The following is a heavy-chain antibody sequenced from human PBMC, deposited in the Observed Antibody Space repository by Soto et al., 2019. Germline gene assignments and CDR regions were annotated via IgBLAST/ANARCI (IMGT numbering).Heavy chain of an antibody. Sequence: QVQLQESGPGLVKPSETLSLTCTVSGGSIRSYYWSWIRQPPGKGLQWIGYIYYSGSTNYNPSLKSRVTISVDTSKNQCSRKLRSVTAADTAVYYCARRYGGAFDIWGQGTMVTVSS. CDR2: IYYSGST. V-gene: IGHV4-59*08. D-gene: IGHD3-10*01. CDR3: ARRYGGAFDI. CDR1: GGSIRSYY. J-gene: IGHJ3*02.